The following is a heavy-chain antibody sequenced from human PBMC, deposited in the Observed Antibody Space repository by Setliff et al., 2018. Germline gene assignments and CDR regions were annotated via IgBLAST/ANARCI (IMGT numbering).Heavy chain of an antibody. Sequence: ASVKVSCKASGYTFTGHHLHWVRQAPGQGLEWMGWINPKSGVTNYAQKFQGRVAMTRDTSISTAYMELSSLTADDTAMYYCARDLIAVTATTAFDMWGQGTMVTVSS. CDR2: INPKSGVT. V-gene: IGHV1-2*02. CDR1: GYTFTGHH. J-gene: IGHJ3*02. CDR3: ARDLIAVTATTAFDM. D-gene: IGHD6-19*01.